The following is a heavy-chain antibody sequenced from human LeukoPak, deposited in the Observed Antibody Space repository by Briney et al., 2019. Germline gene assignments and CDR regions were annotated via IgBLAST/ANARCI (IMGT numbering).Heavy chain of an antibody. Sequence: ASVKVSCKASGGTFSSYAISWVRQAPGQGLEWMGGIIPIFGTANYAQKFQGRVTITADESTSTAYMELSSLISEDTAVYYCARDLSAAVVQLWGQGTLVSVSS. CDR1: GGTFSSYA. CDR3: ARDLSAAVVQL. CDR2: IIPIFGTA. V-gene: IGHV1-69*13. D-gene: IGHD6-19*01. J-gene: IGHJ4*02.